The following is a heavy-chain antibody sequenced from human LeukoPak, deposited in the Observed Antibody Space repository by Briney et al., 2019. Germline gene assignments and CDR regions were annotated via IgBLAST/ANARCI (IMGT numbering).Heavy chain of an antibody. CDR1: GYTFTSYD. D-gene: IGHD1-26*01. Sequence: ASVKVSCKASGYTFTSYDINWVRQATGQGLEWMGWINPNSGGTNYAQKFQGRVTMTRDTSISTAYMELSRLRSDDTAVYYCARGPSGIYFDAFVIWGQRTMVTVSS. CDR3: ARGPSGIYFDAFVI. J-gene: IGHJ3*02. CDR2: INPNSGGT. V-gene: IGHV1-2*02.